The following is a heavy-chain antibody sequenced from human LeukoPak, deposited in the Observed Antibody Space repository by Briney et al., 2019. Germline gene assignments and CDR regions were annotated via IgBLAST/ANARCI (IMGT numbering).Heavy chain of an antibody. V-gene: IGHV3-30-3*01. D-gene: IGHD1-26*01. CDR3: ARDLVGPGYYFDY. CDR1: GFIFSSYA. Sequence: GRFLRLSCAASGFIFSSYAMHWVRQAPGKGLEWVAVISYDGTNKYYADSVKGRFTISRDNSENTLYLQMNSLRAEDTAVYYCARDLVGPGYYFDYWGQGTLVTVSS. CDR2: ISYDGTNK. J-gene: IGHJ4*02.